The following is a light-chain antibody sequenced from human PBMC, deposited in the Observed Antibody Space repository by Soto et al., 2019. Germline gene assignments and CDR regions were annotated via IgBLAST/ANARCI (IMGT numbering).Light chain of an antibody. Sequence: EVVMTQSPATLSVSPGERATLSCRASQSVSNNLAWYQQKPGQAPRLLMYAASTRATGIPARFSGSRSGTEFTLTISSLQSEDFAVYYCQQYNNWPRTFGQGTKVEI. CDR2: AAS. CDR1: QSVSNN. CDR3: QQYNNWPRT. J-gene: IGKJ1*01. V-gene: IGKV3-15*01.